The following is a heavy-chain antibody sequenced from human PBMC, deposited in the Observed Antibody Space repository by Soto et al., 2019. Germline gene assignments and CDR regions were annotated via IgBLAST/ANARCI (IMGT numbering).Heavy chain of an antibody. Sequence: QVQLVQSGAEVKKPGASVKVSCKASGYTFINYYIHWVRQAPGQRLEWMGWINPKSVATHYTPTFQGRVTMTGDTSINTAYMELTWLTSDDTAVYYCARVVETAAVPLDYWGQGTQVTVSS. V-gene: IGHV1-2*02. CDR2: INPKSVAT. CDR3: ARVVETAAVPLDY. D-gene: IGHD5-18*01. J-gene: IGHJ4*02. CDR1: GYTFINYY.